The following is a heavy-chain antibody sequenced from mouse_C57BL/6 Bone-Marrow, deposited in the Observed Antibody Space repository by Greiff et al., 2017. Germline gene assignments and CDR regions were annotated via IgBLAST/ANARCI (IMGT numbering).Heavy chain of an antibody. J-gene: IGHJ2*01. Sequence: QVQLQQSGAELARPGASVKMSCKASGYTFTSYTMHWVKQRPGQGLEWIGYINPSSGYTKYNQKFKDKATLTADKSSSTAYMQLSSLISEDSAVYYSASYYDGYYSYWGQGTTLTVSS. CDR3: ASYYDGYYSY. D-gene: IGHD2-3*01. CDR2: INPSSGYT. CDR1: GYTFTSYT. V-gene: IGHV1-4*01.